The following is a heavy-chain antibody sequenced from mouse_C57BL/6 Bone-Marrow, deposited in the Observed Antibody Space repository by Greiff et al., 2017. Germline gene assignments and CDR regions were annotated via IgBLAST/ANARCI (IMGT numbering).Heavy chain of an antibody. V-gene: IGHV1-22*01. CDR2: INPNNGGT. J-gene: IGHJ4*01. Sequence: VKQSHGKSLEWIGYINPNNGGTSYNQKFKGKATLTVNKSSSTAYMELRSLTSEDSAVYYCARRGWAVYAMDYWGQGTSVTVSS. D-gene: IGHD3-3*01. CDR3: ARRGWAVYAMDY.